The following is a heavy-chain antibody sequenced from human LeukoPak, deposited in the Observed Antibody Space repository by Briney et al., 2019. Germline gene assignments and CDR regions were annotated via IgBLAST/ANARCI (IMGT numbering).Heavy chain of an antibody. D-gene: IGHD3-16*02. J-gene: IGHJ4*02. V-gene: IGHV3-23*01. CDR3: AKDSERLRLGELSVYYFDY. Sequence: GGSLRLSCAASGFTFSSYAVSWVRQAPGKGLEWVSAISGSGGSTYYADSVKGRFTISRDNSKNTLYLQMNSLRAEDTAVYYCAKDSERLRLGELSVYYFDYWGQGTLVTVSS. CDR2: ISGSGGST. CDR1: GFTFSSYA.